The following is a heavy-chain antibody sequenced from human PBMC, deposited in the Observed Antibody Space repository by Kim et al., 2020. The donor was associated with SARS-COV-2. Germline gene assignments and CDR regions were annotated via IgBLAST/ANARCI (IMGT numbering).Heavy chain of an antibody. CDR1: GFTFSDYY. V-gene: IGHV3-11*05. CDR3: ARVGYDYVWGSYREYYYYYGMDV. CDR2: ISSSSSYT. Sequence: GGSLRLSCAASGFTFSDYYMSWIRQAPGKGLEWVSYISSSSSYTNYADSVKGRFTISRDNAKNSLYRQMNSLRAEDTAVYYCARVGYDYVWGSYREYYYYYGMDVWGQGTTVTVSS. J-gene: IGHJ6*02. D-gene: IGHD3-16*02.